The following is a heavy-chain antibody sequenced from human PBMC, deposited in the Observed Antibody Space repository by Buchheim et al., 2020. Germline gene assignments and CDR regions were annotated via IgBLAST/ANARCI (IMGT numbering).Heavy chain of an antibody. J-gene: IGHJ6*02. CDR3: ARDVSFWDYYGMDV. V-gene: IGHV3-30-3*01. CDR1: GFTFSSYA. Sequence: QVQLVESGGGVVQPGRSLRLSCAASGFTFSSYAMHWVRQAPGKGLEWVAVISYDGSNKYYADSVKGRFTISSDNSKNTLYLQMNSLRAEDTAVYYCARDVSFWDYYGMDVWGQGTT. D-gene: IGHD1-26*01. CDR2: ISYDGSNK.